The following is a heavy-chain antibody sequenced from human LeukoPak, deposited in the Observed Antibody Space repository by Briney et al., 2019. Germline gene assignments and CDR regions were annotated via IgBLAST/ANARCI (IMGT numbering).Heavy chain of an antibody. V-gene: IGHV1-2*02. CDR2: INPNSGGT. Sequence: ASVKVSCKASGYTFTGYYMHWVRQAPGQGLEWMGWINPNSGGTNYAQKFQGRVTMTRDTSISTAYMELSRLRSDDTAVYYCARAHGHEGYCSRGSCYGGGGEYGMDVWGQGTTVTVSS. J-gene: IGHJ6*02. CDR3: ARAHGHEGYCSRGSCYGGGGEYGMDV. D-gene: IGHD2-15*01. CDR1: GYTFTGYY.